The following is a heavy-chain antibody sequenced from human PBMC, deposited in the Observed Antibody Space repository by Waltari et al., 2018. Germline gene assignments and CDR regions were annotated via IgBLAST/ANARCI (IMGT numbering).Heavy chain of an antibody. CDR2: ISGSGGST. CDR1: GFAVSGYA. D-gene: IGHD5-18*01. Sequence: EVQLLESGGGLVQPGGSLRLSCAVAGFAVSGYAFVGVRQAPGKGLEWVSAISGSGGSTYYADAVKGRFTISRDNSKNTLYLQMNSLRAEDTAVYYCAKHTAMVHFDYWGQGTLVTVSS. V-gene: IGHV3-23*01. CDR3: AKHTAMVHFDY. J-gene: IGHJ4*02.